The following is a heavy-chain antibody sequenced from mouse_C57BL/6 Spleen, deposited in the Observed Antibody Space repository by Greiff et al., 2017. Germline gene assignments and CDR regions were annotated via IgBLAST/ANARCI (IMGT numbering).Heavy chain of an antibody. Sequence: QVQLQQSGAELVRPGASVKLSCKASGYTFTDYYINWVKQRPGQGLEWIARIYPGSGNTYYNEKFKGKATLTAEKSSSTAYMQLSSLTSEDSAVYFCARRDYDGYQGAMDYWGQGTSVTVSS. CDR2: IYPGSGNT. V-gene: IGHV1-76*01. D-gene: IGHD2-3*01. J-gene: IGHJ4*01. CDR1: GYTFTDYY. CDR3: ARRDYDGYQGAMDY.